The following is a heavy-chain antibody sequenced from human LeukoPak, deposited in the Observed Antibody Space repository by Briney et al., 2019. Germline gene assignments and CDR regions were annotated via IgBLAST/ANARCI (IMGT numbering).Heavy chain of an antibody. CDR2: IYTSGST. J-gene: IGHJ2*01. CDR3: ARGIEDYYDRLWYFDL. Sequence: SETLSLTCTVSGGSISSYYWSWIRQPAGKGLEWIGRIYTSGSTNYNPSLKSRVTMSVDTSKNQFSLKLSSVTAADTAVYYCARGIEDYYDRLWYFDLWGRGTLVTVSS. V-gene: IGHV4-4*07. D-gene: IGHD3-10*02. CDR1: GGSISSYY.